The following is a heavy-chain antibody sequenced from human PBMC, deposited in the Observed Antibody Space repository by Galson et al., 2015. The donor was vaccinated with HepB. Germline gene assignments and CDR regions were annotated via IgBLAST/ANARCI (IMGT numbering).Heavy chain of an antibody. CDR1: GFTFSWYW. D-gene: IGHD6-13*01. Sequence: SLNLSCAASGFTFSWYWMHWVRHVPGQGLVWVARINGDGSYTTYADSVPGRLTISRDIANNTLYLQMNSPRAEDTALYYCARTRGAAAGSVDYWGQGTLVTVSS. V-gene: IGHV3-74*01. CDR2: INGDGSYT. J-gene: IGHJ4*02. CDR3: ARTRGAAAGSVDY.